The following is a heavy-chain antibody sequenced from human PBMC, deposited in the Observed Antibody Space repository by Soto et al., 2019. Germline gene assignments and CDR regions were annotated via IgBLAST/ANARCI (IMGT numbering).Heavy chain of an antibody. CDR2: IYYNGST. CDR3: ARPYYDSSGYWGAMDI. Sequence: SETLSLTCTVSGGSISSYYWSWIRQPPGKGLEWIGYIYYNGSTNYNPSLKSRVTISADMSKNQFSLRLNSVTAADTAVYYCARPYYDSSGYWGAMDIWGQGTMVTVSS. V-gene: IGHV4-59*08. D-gene: IGHD3-22*01. CDR1: GGSISSYY. J-gene: IGHJ3*02.